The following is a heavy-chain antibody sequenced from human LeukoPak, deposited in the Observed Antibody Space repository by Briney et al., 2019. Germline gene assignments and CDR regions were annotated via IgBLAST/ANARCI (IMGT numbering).Heavy chain of an antibody. CDR3: ARVAVGANYYYYMDV. CDR1: GGSISSGSYY. CDR2: IYTSGST. Sequence: SSETLSLTCTVSGGSISSGSYYWSWIRQPAGKGLEWIGRIYTSGSTNYNPSLKSRVTISVDTSKNQFSLKVSSVTAADTAVYYCARVAVGANYYYYMDVWGKGTTVTISS. J-gene: IGHJ6*03. V-gene: IGHV4-61*02. D-gene: IGHD1-26*01.